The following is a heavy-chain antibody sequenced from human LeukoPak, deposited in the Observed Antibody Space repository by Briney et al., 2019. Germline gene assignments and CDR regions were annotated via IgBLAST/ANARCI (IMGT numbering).Heavy chain of an antibody. CDR1: GFTFSSYW. D-gene: IGHD1-1*01. CDR3: ARDQELRFDY. CDR2: IASDGGST. V-gene: IGHV3-74*01. Sequence: GGSLRLSCAASGFTFSSYWMNWVRQAPGKGLVWVSRIASDGGSTTYADSVKGRFSISGDNAKNTLYLQMNSLRVEDTAVYYCARDQELRFDYWGQGTLVTVSS. J-gene: IGHJ4*02.